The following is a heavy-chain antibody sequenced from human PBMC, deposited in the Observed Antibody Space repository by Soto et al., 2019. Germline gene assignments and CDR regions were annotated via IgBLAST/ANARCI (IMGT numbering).Heavy chain of an antibody. J-gene: IGHJ6*02. CDR1: GGSFSGYY. CDR3: ARSLGYCSGGSCQYYYYYGMDV. V-gene: IGHV4-34*01. D-gene: IGHD2-15*01. CDR2: INHSGST. Sequence: QVQLQQWGAGLLKPSETLSLTCAVYGGSFSGYYWSWIRQPPGKGLEWIGEINHSGSTNYNPSLKSRVTISVDTSKNQVSLKLSSVTAADTAVYYCARSLGYCSGGSCQYYYYYGMDVWGQGTTVTVSS.